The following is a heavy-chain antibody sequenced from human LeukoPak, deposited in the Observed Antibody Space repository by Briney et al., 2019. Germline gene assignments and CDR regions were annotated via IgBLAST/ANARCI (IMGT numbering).Heavy chain of an antibody. D-gene: IGHD2-15*01. CDR1: GYTFNSYA. V-gene: IGHV7-4-1*02. CDR2: INTNTGNP. CDR3: ARDVDCSGGSCYLGE. J-gene: IGHJ4*02. Sequence: ASVKVSCKASGYTFNSYAMNWVRQAPGQGLEWMGWINTNTGNPTYAQGFTGRFVFSLDTSVSTAYLQISSLKAEDNAVYYCARDVDCSGGSCYLGEWGQGILVTVSS.